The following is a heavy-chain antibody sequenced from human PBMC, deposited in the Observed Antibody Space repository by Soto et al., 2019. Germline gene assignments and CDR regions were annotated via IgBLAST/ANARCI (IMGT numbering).Heavy chain of an antibody. D-gene: IGHD6-19*01. J-gene: IGHJ4*02. Sequence: PGGSLRLSYAASGFTFSSSGMHWVRQAPGKGLEWVAVTSFDGSSGYYADSVRGRFTISRDNSNNTLYLQMNSLRAEDTAVYYYAKSPPAVAGYFDYWGQGTLVTVSS. CDR3: AKSPPAVAGYFDY. CDR2: TSFDGSSG. V-gene: IGHV3-30*18. CDR1: GFTFSSSG.